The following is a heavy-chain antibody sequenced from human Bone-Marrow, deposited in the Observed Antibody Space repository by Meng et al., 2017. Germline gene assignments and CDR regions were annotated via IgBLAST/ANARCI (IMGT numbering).Heavy chain of an antibody. V-gene: IGHV4-34*01. D-gene: IGHD3-22*01. CDR2: INHSGST. Sequence: SETLSLTCAVYGGSFSGYYWSWIRQPPGKGLEWIGEINHSGSTNYNPSLKSRVTISVDTSKNQFSLKLSSVTAADTAVYYCASPRSSYDSSGYYYYYWGQGTLVTVSS. J-gene: IGHJ4*02. CDR3: ASPRSSYDSSGYYYYY. CDR1: GGSFSGYY.